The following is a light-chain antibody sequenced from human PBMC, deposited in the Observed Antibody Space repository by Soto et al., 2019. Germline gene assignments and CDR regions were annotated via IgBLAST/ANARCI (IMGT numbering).Light chain of an antibody. CDR1: SSDVGGYNF. V-gene: IGLV2-8*01. Sequence: QSALTQPPSASGSPGQSVTISCTGTSSDVGGYNFVSWYQQHPGKAPKLMIYDVTKRPSGVPDRFSGSKSGNTASLTVSGLQAEDEADYYCTSYAGSNIPVVFGGGTKLTVL. J-gene: IGLJ2*01. CDR2: DVT. CDR3: TSYAGSNIPVV.